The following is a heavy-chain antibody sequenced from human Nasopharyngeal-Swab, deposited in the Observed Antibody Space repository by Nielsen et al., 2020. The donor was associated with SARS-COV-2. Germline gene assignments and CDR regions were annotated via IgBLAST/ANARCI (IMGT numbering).Heavy chain of an antibody. CDR1: GGSFSGYY. Sequence: SETPSLTCAVYGGSFSGYYWSWIRQPPGKGLEWIGEINHSGSTNYNPSLKSRVIMSVDTSKNQISLKLSSVTAADTAVYYCARARGYYFDWTPYYYYGMDVWGQGTTVTVSS. CDR3: ARARGYYFDWTPYYYYGMDV. J-gene: IGHJ6*02. D-gene: IGHD3-9*01. V-gene: IGHV4-34*01. CDR2: INHSGST.